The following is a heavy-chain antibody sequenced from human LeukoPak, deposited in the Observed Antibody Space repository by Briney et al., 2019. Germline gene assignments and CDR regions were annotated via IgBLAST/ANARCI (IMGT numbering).Heavy chain of an antibody. CDR2: IYSTGTN. D-gene: IGHD4-23*01. CDR1: GGSISSYY. Sequence: PSETLSLTCTVSGGSISSYYWSWIRQPPGKGLEWIGHIYSTGTNNYNPSLRSRVTLSVDTSKNQFSLKLRSVTAADTAVYYCARVGGNSESYGWFGPWGQGSLVTVSS. CDR3: ARVGGNSESYGWFGP. J-gene: IGHJ5*02. V-gene: IGHV4-59*12.